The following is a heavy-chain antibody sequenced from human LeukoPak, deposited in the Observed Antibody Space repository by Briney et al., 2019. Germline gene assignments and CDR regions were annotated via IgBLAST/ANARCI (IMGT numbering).Heavy chain of an antibody. V-gene: IGHV4-34*01. J-gene: IGHJ4*02. D-gene: IGHD3-9*01. CDR3: ARDDILTGY. Sequence: SETLSLTCAVYGGSFSGYYWSWIRQPPGKGLEWIGEINHSGSTNYNPSLKSRVTISVDTSKNQFSLKLSSVTAADTAVYYCARDDILTGYGGQGTLVTVSS. CDR1: GGSFSGYY. CDR2: INHSGST.